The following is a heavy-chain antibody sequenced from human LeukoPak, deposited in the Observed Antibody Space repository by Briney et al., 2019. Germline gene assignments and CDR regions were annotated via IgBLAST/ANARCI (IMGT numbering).Heavy chain of an antibody. Sequence: GGSLRLSCAACGFTFSTYYMSWVRQTPGKGLEWVASIKPDGSEKYYVDSVKGRFAISRDNAKNSLYLQMNSLRAEDSAVYYCAKDGDGVVDPFDYWGQGTLVTVSA. CDR2: IKPDGSEK. CDR3: AKDGDGVVDPFDY. V-gene: IGHV3-7*01. CDR1: GFTFSTYY. J-gene: IGHJ4*02. D-gene: IGHD2-2*01.